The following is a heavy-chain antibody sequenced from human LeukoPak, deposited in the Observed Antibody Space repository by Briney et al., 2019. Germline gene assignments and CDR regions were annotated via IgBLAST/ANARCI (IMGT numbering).Heavy chain of an antibody. CDR3: ARAPRRGATHFKA. V-gene: IGHV1-8*02. Sequence: GASVKVSCKASGYTFTDYYIHWVRQATGQGLEWMGWMNPNSGNTGYAQKFQGRVTMTRNTSISTAYMELSSLRSEDTAVYYCARAPRRGATHFKAWGQGTLVTVSS. CDR2: MNPNSGNT. CDR1: GYTFTDYY. J-gene: IGHJ4*02. D-gene: IGHD1-26*01.